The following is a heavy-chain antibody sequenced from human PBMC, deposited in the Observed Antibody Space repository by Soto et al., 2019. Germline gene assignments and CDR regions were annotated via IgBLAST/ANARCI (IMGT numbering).Heavy chain of an antibody. V-gene: IGHV3-15*07. Sequence: GGSLRLSCAASGFTFSNAWMNWVRQAPGKGLEWVGRIKSKTDGGTTDYAAPVKGRFTISRDDSKNTLYLQMNSLKTEDTAVYYCTTVDIVVVPAAPGYYYYGMDVWGQGTTVTVSS. CDR3: TTVDIVVVPAAPGYYYYGMDV. CDR2: IKSKTDGGTT. J-gene: IGHJ6*02. CDR1: GFTFSNAW. D-gene: IGHD2-2*03.